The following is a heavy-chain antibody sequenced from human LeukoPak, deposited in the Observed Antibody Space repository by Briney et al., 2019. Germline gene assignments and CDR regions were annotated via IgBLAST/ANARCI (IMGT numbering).Heavy chain of an antibody. Sequence: PGGSLRLSCAASGFDFSGYEMNWVRQAPGKGLEWISYIHTGRRPMQYKDSVKGRFTISRDNARNSLFLQMNSLRAEDTAVYYCVTSSWDIWGQGTLVIVSS. CDR1: GFDFSGYE. D-gene: IGHD2-15*01. J-gene: IGHJ4*02. CDR3: VTSSWDI. V-gene: IGHV3-48*03. CDR2: IHTGRRPM.